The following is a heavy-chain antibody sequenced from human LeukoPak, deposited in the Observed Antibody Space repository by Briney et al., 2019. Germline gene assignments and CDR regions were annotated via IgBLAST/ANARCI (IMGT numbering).Heavy chain of an antibody. V-gene: IGHV3-21*01. J-gene: IGHJ4*02. D-gene: IGHD6-19*01. CDR2: ISSSSSYI. CDR1: GFTFSSYG. Sequence: GGSLRLSCVASGFTFSSYGMHWVRQAPGKGLEWVSSISSSSSYIYYADSVKGRFTISRDNAKNSLYLQMNSLRAEDTAVYYCARGLAVAGWELLNYWGQGTLVTVSS. CDR3: ARGLAVAGWELLNY.